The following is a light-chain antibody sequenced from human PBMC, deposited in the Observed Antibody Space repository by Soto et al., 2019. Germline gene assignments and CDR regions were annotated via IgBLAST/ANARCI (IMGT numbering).Light chain of an antibody. Sequence: EIVMTQSPATLSVSPGERVALSCRASQSVRGNFAWYQQKPGQAPRILIYDASTRATGIPARFSGSGSGTEFTLTISGRQSEDFGVFYCQQYNSWPYTFGQGTKLEIK. CDR2: DAS. CDR1: QSVRGN. J-gene: IGKJ2*01. CDR3: QQYNSWPYT. V-gene: IGKV3-15*01.